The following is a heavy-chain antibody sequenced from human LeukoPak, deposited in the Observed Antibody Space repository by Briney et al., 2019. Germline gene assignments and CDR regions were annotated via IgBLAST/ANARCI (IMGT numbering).Heavy chain of an antibody. J-gene: IGHJ5*02. CDR1: GYGFTEYY. Sequence: ASLKVSCQASGYGFTEYYVHWIRPAPGQGLEWMGWINPSSGATIYAQKFQGRVTMTRDTFTTTAYMEINSLLSDDTAVYYCARGWQINSSGGFVDPWGQGTLVTVSS. V-gene: IGHV1-2*02. D-gene: IGHD6-6*01. CDR2: INPSSGAT. CDR3: ARGWQINSSGGFVDP.